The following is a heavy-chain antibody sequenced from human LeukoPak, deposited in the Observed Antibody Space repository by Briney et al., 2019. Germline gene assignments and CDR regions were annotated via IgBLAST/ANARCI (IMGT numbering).Heavy chain of an antibody. D-gene: IGHD3-3*01. V-gene: IGHV4-59*08. CDR2: VYYSGST. Sequence: PSETLSLTCTVSGGSISSYYWSWIWQPPGKGLEWIGYVYYSGSTNYNPSLKSRVTISVDTSKNQFSLKLSSVTAADTAVYYCARQGWSGYYLPDYWGQGTLVTVSS. J-gene: IGHJ4*02. CDR3: ARQGWSGYYLPDY. CDR1: GGSISSYY.